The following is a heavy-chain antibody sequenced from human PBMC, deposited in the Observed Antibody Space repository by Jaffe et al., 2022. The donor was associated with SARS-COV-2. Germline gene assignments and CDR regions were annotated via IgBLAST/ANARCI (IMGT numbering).Heavy chain of an antibody. J-gene: IGHJ4*02. CDR3: TTVYFDFWSGYLNYFDN. CDR2: IKSKTDGGTT. D-gene: IGHD3-3*01. CDR1: GLTFSNAW. Sequence: EVQLVESGGGLVKPGGSLRLSCEASGLTFSNAWMSWVRQGLGKGLEWVGRIKSKTDGGTTDYAAPVKGRFTISRDDSKNTLFLQMNSLKTEDTAVYYCTTVYFDFWSGYLNYFDNWGQGTLLTVSS. V-gene: IGHV3-15*01.